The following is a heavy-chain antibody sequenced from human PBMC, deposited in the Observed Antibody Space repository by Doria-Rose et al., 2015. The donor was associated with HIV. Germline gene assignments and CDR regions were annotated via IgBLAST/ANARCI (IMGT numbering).Heavy chain of an antibody. CDR1: GVSLSSPGMG. V-gene: IGHV2-26*01. D-gene: IGHD6-13*01. CDR3: ARIKSSRWYHKYYFDF. CDR2: IFSDVER. J-gene: IGHJ4*02. Sequence: QVTLKESGPVLVKPTETLMLTCTVSGVSLSSPGMGVSWIRQPPGKALEWLANIFSDVERSYKSSLKSRLTISRGTSKSQVVLTMTDMDPVDTATYYCARIKSSRWYHKYYFDFWGQGTLVIVSA.